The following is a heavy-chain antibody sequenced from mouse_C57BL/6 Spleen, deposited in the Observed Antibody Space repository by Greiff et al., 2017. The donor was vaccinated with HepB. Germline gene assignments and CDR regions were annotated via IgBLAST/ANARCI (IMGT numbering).Heavy chain of an antibody. CDR1: GFNIKDDY. D-gene: IGHD1-1*01. V-gene: IGHV14-4*01. CDR3: TTSSSYLKTFY. CDR2: IDPENGDT. Sequence: EVQLQESGAELVRPGASVKLSCTASGFNIKDDYMHWVKQRPEQGLEWIGWIDPENGDTEYASKFQGKATITADTSSNTAYLQLSSLTSEDTAVYYCTTSSSYLKTFYWGQGTLVTVSA. J-gene: IGHJ3*01.